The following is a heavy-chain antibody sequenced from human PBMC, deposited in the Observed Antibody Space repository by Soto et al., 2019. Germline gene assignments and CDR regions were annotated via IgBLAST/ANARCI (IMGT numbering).Heavy chain of an antibody. CDR3: ARDKRSSSWFDP. CDR2: IYHSGST. Sequence: SETLSLTCAVSGGSISSSNWWSWVRQPPGKGLEWIGEIYHSGSTNYNPSLKSRVTISVDKSKNQFSLKLGSVTAADTAVYYCARDKRSSSWFDPWGQGTLVTVSS. V-gene: IGHV4-4*02. D-gene: IGHD6-6*01. CDR1: GGSISSSNW. J-gene: IGHJ5*02.